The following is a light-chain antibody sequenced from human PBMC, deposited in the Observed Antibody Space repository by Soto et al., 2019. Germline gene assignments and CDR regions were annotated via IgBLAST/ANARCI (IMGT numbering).Light chain of an antibody. V-gene: IGKV3-11*01. CDR3: QQRSNWPGT. CDR2: DAS. Sequence: EIVLTQSPATLSLSPGERATLSCRASPSVSSYLAWYQQKPGQAPRLLIYDASNRATGIPARFSGSGSGTDFTLTISSLEPEDFAVYYCQQRSNWPGTCGQGTKLEIK. J-gene: IGKJ2*01. CDR1: PSVSSY.